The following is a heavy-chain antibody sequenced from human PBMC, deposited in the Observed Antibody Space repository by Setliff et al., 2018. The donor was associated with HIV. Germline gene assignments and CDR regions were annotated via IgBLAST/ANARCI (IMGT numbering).Heavy chain of an antibody. V-gene: IGHV4-59*11. CDR2: IYHSGST. D-gene: IGHD3-10*01. CDR1: GGSISSRY. J-gene: IGHJ4*02. Sequence: PSETLSLTCTVSGGSISSRYWSWIRQPPGKGLEWIGTIYHSGSTFYNPSLKSRVTISLDTPKNQFSLRLNSVIAADTAVYYCARNRVPSSLWGQGTLVTVSS. CDR3: ARNRVPSSL.